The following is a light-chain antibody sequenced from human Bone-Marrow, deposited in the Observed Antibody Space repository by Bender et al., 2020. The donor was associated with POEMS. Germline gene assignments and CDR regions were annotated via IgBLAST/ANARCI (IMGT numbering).Light chain of an antibody. CDR1: SSNIGAHA. J-gene: IGLJ3*02. CDR3: ISYSTTSSWL. CDR2: SSH. Sequence: QSVLTQPPSASGTPGQRVTISCSGGSSNIGAHAVNWYQHLPGTAPKLLIYSSHRRPSEVPDRFSGSRSGNTASLTISGLQAEDEADYYCISYSTTSSWLFGGGTKLTVL. V-gene: IGLV1-44*01.